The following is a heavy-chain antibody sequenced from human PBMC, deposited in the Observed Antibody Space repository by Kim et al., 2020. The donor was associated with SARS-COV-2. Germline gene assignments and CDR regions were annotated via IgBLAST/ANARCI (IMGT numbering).Heavy chain of an antibody. V-gene: IGHV3-7*05. Sequence: GGSLRLSCAASGFTFSSYWMSWVRQAPGKGLEWVANIKQDGSEKYYVDSVKGRFTISRDNAKNSLYLQMNSLRAEDTAVYYCARRVVVTATPLYYYYGMDVWGQGTTVTVSS. D-gene: IGHD2-21*02. CDR2: IKQDGSEK. J-gene: IGHJ6*02. CDR1: GFTFSSYW. CDR3: ARRVVVTATPLYYYYGMDV.